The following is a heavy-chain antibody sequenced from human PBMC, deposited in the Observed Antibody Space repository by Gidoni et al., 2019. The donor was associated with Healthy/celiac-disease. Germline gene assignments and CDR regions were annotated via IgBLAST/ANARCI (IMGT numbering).Heavy chain of an antibody. CDR2: IYPGDSDT. Sequence: EVQLVQSAAAVTNPGESLNISSKGSGYSFPSYWIGWVRQMPGKGLEWIGIIYPGDSDTRYSPSFQGQVTISADKSISTAYLQWSSLKASDTAMYYCARRGAGIDAFDIWGQGTMVTVSS. CDR1: GYSFPSYW. J-gene: IGHJ3*02. D-gene: IGHD6-13*01. CDR3: ARRGAGIDAFDI. V-gene: IGHV5-51*01.